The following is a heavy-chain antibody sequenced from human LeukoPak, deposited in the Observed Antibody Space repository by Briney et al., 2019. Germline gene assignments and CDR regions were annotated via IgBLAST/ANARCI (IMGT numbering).Heavy chain of an antibody. CDR1: GGTFSSYA. CDR2: IIPILGIA. V-gene: IGHV1-69*04. CDR3: ARARSLYSSGYSFDY. Sequence: GASVKVSCKASGGTFSSYAISWVRQAPGQGLEWMGRIIPILGIANYAQKFQGRVTITADKSTSTAYMELSSLRSEDTAVYYCARARSLYSSGYSFDYWGQGTLVTVSS. D-gene: IGHD3-22*01. J-gene: IGHJ4*02.